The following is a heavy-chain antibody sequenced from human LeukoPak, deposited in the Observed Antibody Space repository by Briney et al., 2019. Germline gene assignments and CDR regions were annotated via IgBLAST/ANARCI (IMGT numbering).Heavy chain of an antibody. CDR2: IWYDGSNK. Sequence: GRSLRLSCAASGFTFSSYGMHWVRQAPGKGLEWVAVIWYDGSNKYYADSVKGRFTISRDNSKNTLYLQMNSLRAEGTAVYYCARDVRRFPDYWGQGTLVTVSS. J-gene: IGHJ4*02. CDR1: GFTFSSYG. V-gene: IGHV3-33*01. CDR3: ARDVRRFPDY. D-gene: IGHD3-10*01.